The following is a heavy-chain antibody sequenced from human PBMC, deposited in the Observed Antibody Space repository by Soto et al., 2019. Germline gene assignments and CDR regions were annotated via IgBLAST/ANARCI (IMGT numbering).Heavy chain of an antibody. V-gene: IGHV3-23*01. J-gene: IGHJ3*02. CDR3: AHPRGYGVFDAVDI. CDR1: GFIFSTYA. CDR2: ISSSGDSA. D-gene: IGHD4-17*01. Sequence: QPGGSLRLSCAASGFIFSTYAMNWVRQVPGKGLEWVSAISSSGDSAYYAESVRGRFTISRDNSINTLYLQMRSLRPEDTAVYYCAHPRGYGVFDAVDIWGQGTMVTVS.